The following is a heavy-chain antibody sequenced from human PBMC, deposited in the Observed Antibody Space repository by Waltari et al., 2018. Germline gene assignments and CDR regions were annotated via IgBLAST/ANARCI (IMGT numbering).Heavy chain of an antibody. Sequence: QLQLQESGSGLVKPSQTLALTCDVSGASISSGDYSWSWIRQPPGRALEWIGYLYQSGSTHYNPSLKSRVTMSVDRSKNHFSLKVTSVTAADTAVYYCARGGGYNSPFDCWGQGILVTVSS. CDR3: ARGGGYNSPFDC. J-gene: IGHJ4*02. D-gene: IGHD1-1*01. CDR2: LYQSGST. V-gene: IGHV4-30-2*01. CDR1: GASISSGDYS.